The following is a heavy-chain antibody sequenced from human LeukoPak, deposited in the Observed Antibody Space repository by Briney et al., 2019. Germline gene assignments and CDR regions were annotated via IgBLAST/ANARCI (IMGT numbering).Heavy chain of an antibody. D-gene: IGHD1-1*01. J-gene: IGHJ4*02. CDR2: IRGAGET. CDR1: GFSFSNYA. V-gene: IGHV3-23*01. CDR3: AKANWVSNADAVW. Sequence: GSLRLSSAASGFSFSNYAMSWVRQAPARGPEWVSSIRGAGETFYADSVKGRFTLSRDDSRNTVYLQLNNLRVEDTAIYYCAKANWVSNADAVWWGQGTQVTVSS.